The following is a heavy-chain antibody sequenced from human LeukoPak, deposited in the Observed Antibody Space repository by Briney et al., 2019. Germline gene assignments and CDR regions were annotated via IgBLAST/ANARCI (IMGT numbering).Heavy chain of an antibody. Sequence: SETLSLTCTVSGGSTSNHFWSWIRQPPGKGLEWVGNIYTGGTTNYNPSLKSGVTISIDTSKNQLSLHLASVTAADTAVYYCARHAPRTDYGYAFDVWGQGTVVTVSS. CDR2: IYTGGTT. CDR1: GGSTSNHF. D-gene: IGHD3-16*01. J-gene: IGHJ3*01. V-gene: IGHV4-59*11. CDR3: ARHAPRTDYGYAFDV.